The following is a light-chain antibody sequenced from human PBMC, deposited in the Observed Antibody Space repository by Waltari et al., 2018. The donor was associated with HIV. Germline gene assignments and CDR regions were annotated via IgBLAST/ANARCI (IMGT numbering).Light chain of an antibody. CDR3: SSYTSSSTWV. J-gene: IGLJ3*02. CDR2: DVS. Sequence: PGQSITISCTGTSSDVGGYNYVPWYQQHPGKAPKLMIYDVSNRPSGVSNRFSGSKSGNTASLTISGLQAEDEADYYCSSYTSSSTWVFGGGTKLTVL. V-gene: IGLV2-14*03. CDR1: SSDVGGYNY.